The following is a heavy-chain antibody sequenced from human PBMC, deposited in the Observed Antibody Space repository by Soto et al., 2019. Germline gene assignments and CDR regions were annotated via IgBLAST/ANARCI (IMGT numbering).Heavy chain of an antibody. J-gene: IGHJ4*02. CDR3: ARVPPAPFDY. CDR1: GGSFSGYY. CDR2: INHGGST. Sequence: SETLSLTCAVYGGSFSGYYWSWIRQPPGKGLEWIGEINHGGSTNCNPSLKSRVTISVDTSKNQFSLKLSSVTAADTAVYYCARVPPAPFDYWGQGTLVTVSS. V-gene: IGHV4-34*01.